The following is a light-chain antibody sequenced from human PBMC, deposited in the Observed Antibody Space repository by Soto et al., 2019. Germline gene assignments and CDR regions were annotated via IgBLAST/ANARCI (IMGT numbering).Light chain of an antibody. CDR1: QGISSY. CDR2: AAS. V-gene: IGKV1-9*01. CDR3: QQLSSYPLT. Sequence: IQLTQSPSSLSASVGDRVTITCRASQGISSYLGWYQQKPGKAPKLLIYAASTLQSGVPSRFSSSGSGTDFTLTISSLQSEDFATYYCQQLSSYPLTFGGGTKVEIK. J-gene: IGKJ4*01.